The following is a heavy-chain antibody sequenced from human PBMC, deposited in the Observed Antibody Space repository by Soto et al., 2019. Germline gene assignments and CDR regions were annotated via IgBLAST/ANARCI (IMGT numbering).Heavy chain of an antibody. CDR2: ICYDGSNK. Sequence: PGGSLRLSCAASGFTFSSYGMHWVRQAPGKGLEWVAVICYDGSNKYYADSVKGRFTISRDNSKNTLYPQMNSLRAEDTAVYYCARDGDLLWFGESAMDVWGQGTTVTVSS. CDR3: ARDGDLLWFGESAMDV. D-gene: IGHD3-10*01. CDR1: GFTFSSYG. V-gene: IGHV3-33*01. J-gene: IGHJ6*02.